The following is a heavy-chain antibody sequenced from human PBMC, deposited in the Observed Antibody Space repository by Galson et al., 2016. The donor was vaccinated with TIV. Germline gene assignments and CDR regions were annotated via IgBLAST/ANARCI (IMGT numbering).Heavy chain of an antibody. J-gene: IGHJ1*01. Sequence: SLRLSCAGSGFTFNKYAMSWVRQTPERGLEWISNINAGGDLTNYADSVKGRFTMSRDNSKDALYLDMNTLRADDTAIYYCARVALEWTFRGQLVNWGQGTLVTVSS. D-gene: IGHD3-10*01. V-gene: IGHV3-23*01. CDR1: GFTFNKYA. CDR3: ARVALEWTFRGQLVN. CDR2: INAGGDLT.